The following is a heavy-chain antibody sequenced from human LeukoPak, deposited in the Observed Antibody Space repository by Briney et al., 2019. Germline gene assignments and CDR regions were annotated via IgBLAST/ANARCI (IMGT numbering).Heavy chain of an antibody. J-gene: IGHJ3*02. CDR2: IYTSGST. CDR3: ARDSSSYAFDI. CDR1: GGSISSGSYY. D-gene: IGHD2-2*01. V-gene: IGHV4-61*02. Sequence: SQTLSPTCTVSGGSISSGSYYWSWIRQPAGKGLEWIGRIYTSGSTNYNPSLKSRVTISVDTSKNQFSLKLSSVTAADTAVYYCARDSSSYAFDIWGQGTMVTVSS.